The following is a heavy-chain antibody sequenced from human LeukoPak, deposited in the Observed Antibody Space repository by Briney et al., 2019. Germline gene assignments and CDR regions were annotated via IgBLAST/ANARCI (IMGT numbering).Heavy chain of an antibody. J-gene: IGHJ3*02. Sequence: PSETLSLTCAVSGYSISSGYYSGWIRQPPGKGLEWIGSIYHSGSTYYNPSLKSRVTISVDTSKNQFSLKLSSVTAADTAVYYCARRRGYNYGDDAFDIWGQGTMVTVSS. V-gene: IGHV4-38-2*01. CDR3: ARRRGYNYGDDAFDI. D-gene: IGHD5-24*01. CDR2: IYHSGST. CDR1: GYSISSGYY.